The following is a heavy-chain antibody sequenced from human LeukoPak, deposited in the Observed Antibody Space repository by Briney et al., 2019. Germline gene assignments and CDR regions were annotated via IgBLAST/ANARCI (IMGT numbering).Heavy chain of an antibody. V-gene: IGHV4-39*02. CDR1: GGSISSSSYY. Sequence: SETLSLTCTVSGGSISSSSYYWGWIRQPPGKGLEWIGSIYYSGSTYYNPSLKSRVTISVDTSKNQFSLKLSSVTAADTAVYYCARDNRDGYKWGQGTLVTVSS. J-gene: IGHJ4*02. CDR3: ARDNRDGYK. CDR2: IYYSGST. D-gene: IGHD5-24*01.